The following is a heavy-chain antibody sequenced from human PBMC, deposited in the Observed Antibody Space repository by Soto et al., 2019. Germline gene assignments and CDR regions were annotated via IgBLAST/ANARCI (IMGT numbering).Heavy chain of an antibody. CDR3: ARDGRFCSGHSCYLNFAY. Sequence: ASVKVSCKASGYTFTSYGISCVRQAPGQGLEWMGWISGYNGNTNYAQKLQGRVIMTTDTSTSTAYMELRSLRPDDTAVYYCARDGRFCSGHSCYLNFAYWGQGTLVTVSS. D-gene: IGHD2-15*01. V-gene: IGHV1-18*01. CDR1: GYTFTSYG. CDR2: ISGYNGNT. J-gene: IGHJ4*02.